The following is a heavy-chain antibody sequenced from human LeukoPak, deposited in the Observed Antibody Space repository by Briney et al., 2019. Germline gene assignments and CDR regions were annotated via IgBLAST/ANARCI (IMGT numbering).Heavy chain of an antibody. CDR3: ARDVVGSLDY. D-gene: IGHD1-26*01. Sequence: RGSLRLSCAASGFTFSSYWMAWVRQAPGNGLEWVANIKGDESARHQADSVKGPFTISRDNTRNSLYLQMTNLRGDDTAVYYCARDVVGSLDYWGRGTLVTVSS. J-gene: IGHJ4*02. CDR2: IKGDESAR. CDR1: GFTFSSYW. V-gene: IGHV3-7*01.